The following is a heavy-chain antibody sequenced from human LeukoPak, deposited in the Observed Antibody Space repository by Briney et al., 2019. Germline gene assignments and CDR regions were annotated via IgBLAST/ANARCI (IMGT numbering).Heavy chain of an antibody. J-gene: IGHJ3*02. CDR2: ISWNSGSI. V-gene: IGHV3-9*01. CDR1: GFTFDDYA. CDR3: ARDKKRYSSGWYFDAFDI. D-gene: IGHD6-19*01. Sequence: GGSLRLSCAASGFTFDDYAMHWVRQAPGKGLEWVSGISWNSGSIGYADSVKGRFTISRDNAKNSLYLQMNSRRAEDTAVYYCARDKKRYSSGWYFDAFDIWGQGTMVTVSS.